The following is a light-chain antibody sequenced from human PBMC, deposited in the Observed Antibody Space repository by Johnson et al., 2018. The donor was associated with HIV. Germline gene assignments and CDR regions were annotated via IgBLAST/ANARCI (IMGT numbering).Light chain of an antibody. CDR3: GTWDSSLSAEV. V-gene: IGLV1-51*02. CDR1: TSNIGNNY. J-gene: IGLJ1*01. CDR2: ENN. Sequence: QSVLTQPPSVSAAPGQKVTISCSGSTSNIGNNYVSWYQQLPGTAPKLVMHENNKRPSGIPDRFSGSKSGTSATLGITGLQTGDEADYYCGTWDSSLSAEVFGTGTKVTVL.